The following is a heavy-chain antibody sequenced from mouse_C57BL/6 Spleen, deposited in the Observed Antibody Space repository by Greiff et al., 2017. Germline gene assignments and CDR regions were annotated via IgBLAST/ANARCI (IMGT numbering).Heavy chain of an antibody. CDR3: ARRLLRGFAY. CDR1: GYTFTSYW. Sequence: QVQLQQPGAELVRPGSSVKLSCKASGYTFTSYWMDWVKQRPGQGLEWIGNIYPSDSETHYNQKFKDKATLTVDKSSSTAYMQLSSLTSEDSAVYYCARRLLRGFAYWGQGTLVTVSA. D-gene: IGHD1-1*01. V-gene: IGHV1-61*01. J-gene: IGHJ3*01. CDR2: IYPSDSET.